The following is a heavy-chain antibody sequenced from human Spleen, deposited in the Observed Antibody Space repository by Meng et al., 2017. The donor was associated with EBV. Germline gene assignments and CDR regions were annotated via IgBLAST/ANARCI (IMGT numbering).Heavy chain of an antibody. CDR2: INQSGST. V-gene: IGHV4-34*01. Sequence: QVQLQLWGDGLLKTSETLSLTCGVFGGSLSGYYWPWIRQSSGKGLEWIGEINQSGSTNYNPSLKSRVTVSVDTSKNQFSLRVTSVTAADSALYYCAREAGPFFGVIVYDSWGQGTLVTVSS. J-gene: IGHJ4*02. CDR3: AREAGPFFGVIVYDS. CDR1: GGSLSGYY. D-gene: IGHD3-3*01.